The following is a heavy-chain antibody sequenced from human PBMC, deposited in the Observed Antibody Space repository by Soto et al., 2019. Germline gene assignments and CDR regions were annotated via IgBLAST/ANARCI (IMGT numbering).Heavy chain of an antibody. CDR2: IYYSGST. V-gene: IGHV4-30-4*01. D-gene: IGHD6-19*01. J-gene: IGHJ3*02. CDR1: GGSISSGDYY. Sequence: QVQLQESGPGLVKPSQTLSLTCTVSGGSISSGDYYWSWIRQPPGKGLEWIGYIYYSGSTYYNPSLTSRCTISVDTSKNQFSLTLSSVTAADTGVYYCAHSSSGRALAIWGQGTMVTVSS. CDR3: AHSSSGRALAI.